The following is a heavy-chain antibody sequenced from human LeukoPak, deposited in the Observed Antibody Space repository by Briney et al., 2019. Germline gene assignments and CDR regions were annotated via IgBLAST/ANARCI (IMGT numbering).Heavy chain of an antibody. J-gene: IGHJ1*01. CDR1: GGSISSSSYY. V-gene: IGHV4-39*01. CDR3: ARHDGSSTSCPSFQH. Sequence: SETLSLTCTVSGGSISSSSYYWGWIRQPPGKGLEWIGSINYSGSTYYNPSLKSRVTISVDTSKNQFSLKLSSVTAADTAVYYCARHDGSSTSCPSFQHWGQGTLVTVSS. D-gene: IGHD2-2*01. CDR2: INYSGST.